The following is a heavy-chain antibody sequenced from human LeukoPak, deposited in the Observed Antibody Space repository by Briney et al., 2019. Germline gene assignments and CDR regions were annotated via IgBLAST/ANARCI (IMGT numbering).Heavy chain of an antibody. CDR2: IYYSGST. D-gene: IGHD3-16*02. Sequence: SQTLSLTCTVSGGSISSGDYYWSWIRRPPGKGLGWIGYIYYSGSTYYNPSLKSRVTISVDTSKNQFSLKLSSVTAADTAVYYCARVGLDYVWGSYREFDYWGQGTLVTVSS. J-gene: IGHJ4*02. CDR3: ARVGLDYVWGSYREFDY. CDR1: GGSISSGDYY. V-gene: IGHV4-30-4*01.